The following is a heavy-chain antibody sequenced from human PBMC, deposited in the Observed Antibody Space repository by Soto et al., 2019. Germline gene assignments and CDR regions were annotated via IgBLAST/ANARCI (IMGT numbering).Heavy chain of an antibody. Sequence: FQTLSLTCVISGDSVSSSSVAWNWVRQSPSRGLEWLGRTYYRSRWYSDFAVSVRGRIVINADTSKNQFSLQLNSVTPEDTAVYFCARSEEDSDYYYYGLDVWGQGTTVTVSS. CDR1: GDSVSSSSVA. CDR2: TYYRSRWYS. V-gene: IGHV6-1*01. D-gene: IGHD2-15*01. CDR3: ARSEEDSDYYYYGLDV. J-gene: IGHJ6*02.